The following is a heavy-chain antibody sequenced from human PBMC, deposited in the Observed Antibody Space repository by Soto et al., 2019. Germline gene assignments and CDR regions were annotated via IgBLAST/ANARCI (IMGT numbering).Heavy chain of an antibody. D-gene: IGHD6-13*01. CDR1: GFTVSTYH. J-gene: IGHJ4*02. CDR3: VRVYRSSYPYFYF. CDR2: IYSAGSA. V-gene: IGHV3-66*01. Sequence: GGSLRLSCAASGFTVSTYHMSWFRQAPGKGLEWVSVIYSAGSADFADSVKVRFTISRDNSKNTLYLQMSSLRAEDTAVYYCVRVYRSSYPYFYFWGQGNVVIVSS.